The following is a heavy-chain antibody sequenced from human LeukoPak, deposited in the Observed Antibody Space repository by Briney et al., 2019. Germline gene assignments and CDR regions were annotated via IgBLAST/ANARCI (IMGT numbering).Heavy chain of an antibody. J-gene: IGHJ4*02. D-gene: IGHD4-17*01. Sequence: SGGSLRLSCAASGFTLSRFSMHWVRQAPGKGLEWVASISYDGSTKYYADSVKGRFTVSRDISRNMLYLQMNSLKAEDTAVYYCATNTAFDYWGQGTLVTVSS. V-gene: IGHV3-30-3*01. CDR1: GFTLSRFS. CDR2: ISYDGSTK. CDR3: ATNTAFDY.